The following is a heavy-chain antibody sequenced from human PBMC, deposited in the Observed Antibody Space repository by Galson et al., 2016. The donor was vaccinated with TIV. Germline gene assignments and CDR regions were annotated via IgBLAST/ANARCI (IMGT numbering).Heavy chain of an antibody. CDR3: ARWFDSSGYYYFDY. CDR2: INPITGIT. D-gene: IGHD3-22*01. Sequence: SVKVSCKASGYTFTRHYMHWVRQAPGQGLEWMGIINPITGITTYAQNFQGRVTMTRDTSTSTVQMELSSLGSEDTAVYSGARWFDSSGYYYFDYWGQGSLITVSS. V-gene: IGHV1-46*01. J-gene: IGHJ4*02. CDR1: GYTFTRHY.